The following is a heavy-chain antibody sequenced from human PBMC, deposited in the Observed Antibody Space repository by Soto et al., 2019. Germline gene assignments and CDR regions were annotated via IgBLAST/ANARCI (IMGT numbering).Heavy chain of an antibody. CDR1: GFTVSSTY. D-gene: IGHD3-16*01. Sequence: EVQLVESGGGLSQPGGSLRLSCAASGFTVSSTYMSWVRQAPGKGLEWVSVIHTGGSAYYAGSVEGRFTISRDNVKNTLYLQMSSLRVDDTAVYYCAGLALGPWGQGALVTVSS. CDR2: IHTGGSA. V-gene: IGHV3-53*01. J-gene: IGHJ5*02. CDR3: AGLALGP.